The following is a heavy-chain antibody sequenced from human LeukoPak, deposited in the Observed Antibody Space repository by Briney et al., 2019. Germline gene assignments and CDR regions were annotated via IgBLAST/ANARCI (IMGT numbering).Heavy chain of an antibody. V-gene: IGHV3-53*01. CDR2: IYSGGST. CDR3: ARYPGGYCSGGSCYSGYYYYYMDV. CDR1: GFTVSSNY. Sequence: GGSLRLSCAASGFTVSSNYMSWVRQAPGKGLEWVSVIYSGGSTYYADSVKGRFTISRDNSTNSLYLQMNSLRAEDTAVYYCARYPGGYCSGGSCYSGYYYYYMDVWGKGTTVTIPS. D-gene: IGHD2-15*01. J-gene: IGHJ6*03.